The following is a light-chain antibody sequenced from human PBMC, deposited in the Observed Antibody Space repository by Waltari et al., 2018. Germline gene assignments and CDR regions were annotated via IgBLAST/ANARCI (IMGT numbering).Light chain of an antibody. V-gene: IGKV1-33*01. CDR2: DAS. CDR3: QQYRSVPLT. Sequence: DIQMTQAPASLSASVGDRGTITCQASHDINKNLNWFQQKPGEAPKVLIFDASNLRTGVPLRFSGSGSGTHFAFTISSLQPEDVATYYCQQYRSVPLTFGGGTKVEIK. CDR1: HDINKN. J-gene: IGKJ4*01.